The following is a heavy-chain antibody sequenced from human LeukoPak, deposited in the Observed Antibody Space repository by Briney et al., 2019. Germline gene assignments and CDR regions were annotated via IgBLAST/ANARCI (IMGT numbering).Heavy chain of an antibody. Sequence: SVTVSCKASVGTFSSYAISWVRRAPGQGLEWMGGIIPIFGRTNYAQKFQGRVTLTADESTSTAYMELSSLRSEDTAVYYCARDLGSRDGYNPPNLFDDWGQGTLLTVSS. J-gene: IGHJ4*02. CDR3: ARDLGSRDGYNPPNLFDD. V-gene: IGHV1-69*13. CDR2: IIPIFGRT. CDR1: VGTFSSYA. D-gene: IGHD5-24*01.